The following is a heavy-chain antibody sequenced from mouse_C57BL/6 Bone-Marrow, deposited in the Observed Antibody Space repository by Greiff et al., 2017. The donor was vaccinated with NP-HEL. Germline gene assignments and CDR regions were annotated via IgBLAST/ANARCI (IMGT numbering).Heavy chain of an antibody. CDR2: IDPSDSST. Sequence: QVQLQQPGAELVRPGTSVKLSCKASGYTFTSYWMHWVKQRPGQGLEWIGVIDPSDSSTNYNQKFKGKATLTVDTPSSTAYMQLSSLTSEDSAVYDCARSRWLRRFAYWGQGTLVTVAA. D-gene: IGHD2-2*01. CDR3: ARSRWLRRFAY. V-gene: IGHV1-59*01. J-gene: IGHJ3*01. CDR1: GYTFTSYW.